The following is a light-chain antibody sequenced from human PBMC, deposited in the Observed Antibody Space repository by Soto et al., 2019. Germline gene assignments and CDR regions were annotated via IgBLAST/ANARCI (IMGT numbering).Light chain of an antibody. Sequence: QSVLTQPPSVSGAPGQRATISCTGSSSNIGAGYDVHWYQQLPGTAPKLLIYGDNNRPSGVPDRFSGSKSGTSASLAITGLQAEDEADYYCQSYDSSLRAWVFGGGTKLTVL. CDR3: QSYDSSLRAWV. J-gene: IGLJ3*02. CDR2: GDN. CDR1: SSNIGAGYD. V-gene: IGLV1-40*01.